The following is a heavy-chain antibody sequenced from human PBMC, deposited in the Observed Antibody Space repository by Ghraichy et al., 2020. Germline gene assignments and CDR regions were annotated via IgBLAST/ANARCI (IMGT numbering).Heavy chain of an antibody. CDR3: ARVVRPLSLDMAFDY. CDR1: GFTFSSYT. D-gene: IGHD5-24*01. Sequence: GGSLRLSCASSGFTFSSYTMSWVRQAPGKGLEWVSALRNDGDVGGGDVTYYADSVKGRFTISRDNSKNTLYLQMSSLRAADTAVYYCARVVRPLSLDMAFDYWGQGTLVTVSS. CDR2: LRNDGDVGGGDVT. V-gene: IGHV3-23*01. J-gene: IGHJ4*02.